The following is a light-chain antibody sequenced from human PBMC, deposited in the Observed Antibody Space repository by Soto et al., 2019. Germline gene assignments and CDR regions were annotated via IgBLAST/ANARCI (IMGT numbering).Light chain of an antibody. J-gene: IGKJ1*01. V-gene: IGKV1-39*01. Sequence: DIQMTQSPSSLSASVGDRVTITCRASQSISSYLNWYQHKPGKAPKLLIYAASSLQTGVPSRFSGSRSGTEFTLTITSLQPDDFGVYYCQQYKSSSTFGQGTKV. CDR2: AAS. CDR1: QSISSY. CDR3: QQYKSSST.